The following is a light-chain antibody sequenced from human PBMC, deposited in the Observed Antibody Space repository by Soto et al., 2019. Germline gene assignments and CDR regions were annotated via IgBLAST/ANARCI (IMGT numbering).Light chain of an antibody. CDR2: EVN. CDR3: SSYTISSTWV. J-gene: IGLJ3*02. V-gene: IGLV2-14*01. CDR1: SSDVGGYNY. Sequence: QSVLTQPASVSGSPGQSITISCTGTSSDVGGYNYVSWYQQHPGKAPKLMIYEVNNRPSGVSNRFSGSKSGNTASLTISGLRAEDEADYYCSSYTISSTWVFGGGTQLTVL.